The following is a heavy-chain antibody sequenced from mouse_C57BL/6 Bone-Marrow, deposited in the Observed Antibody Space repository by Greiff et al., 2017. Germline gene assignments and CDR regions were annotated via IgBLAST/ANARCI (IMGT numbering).Heavy chain of an antibody. V-gene: IGHV1-15*01. CDR2: IDPETGGT. CDR1: GYTFTDYE. J-gene: IGHJ3*01. Sequence: VKLMESGAELVRPGASVTLSCKASGYTFTDYEMHWVKQTPVHGLEWIGAIDPETGGTAYNQKFKGKAILTADKSSSTAYMALRSLTSEDSAVYYCLCKGHYYPGWFAYWGQGTLVTVSA. D-gene: IGHD1-1*01. CDR3: LCKGHYYPGWFAY.